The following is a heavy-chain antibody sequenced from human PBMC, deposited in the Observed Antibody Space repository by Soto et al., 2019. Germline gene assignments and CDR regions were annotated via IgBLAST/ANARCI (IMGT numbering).Heavy chain of an antibody. J-gene: IGHJ4*02. D-gene: IGHD3-10*01. V-gene: IGHV1-18*01. CDR3: ARGRYGAY. CDR2: LSAHNGNT. CDR1: GYAFTTYG. Sequence: QVHLVQSGAEVKKPGASVKVSCKGSGYAFTTYGITWVRQAPGQGLEWMGWLSAHNGNTNYAQKPQGRLTVTRDTSTSPAYMELSSLRSADTAVYYCARGRYGAYWGQGALVTVSS.